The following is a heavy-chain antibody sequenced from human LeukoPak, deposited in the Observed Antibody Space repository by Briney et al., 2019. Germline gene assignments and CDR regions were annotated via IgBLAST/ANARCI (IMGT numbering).Heavy chain of an antibody. V-gene: IGHV1-69*05. Sequence: ASVKVSCKASGGTFSSYAISWVRQAPGQGLEWMGGIIPIFGTANYAQKFQGRVTITTDESTSTAYMELSSLRSEDTAVYYCARGARYCGGDCYSFDYWGQRTLVTVSS. D-gene: IGHD2-21*02. CDR3: ARGARYCGGDCYSFDY. CDR2: IIPIFGTA. J-gene: IGHJ4*02. CDR1: GGTFSSYA.